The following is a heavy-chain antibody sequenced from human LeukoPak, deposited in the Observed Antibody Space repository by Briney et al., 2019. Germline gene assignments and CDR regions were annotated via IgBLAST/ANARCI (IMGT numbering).Heavy chain of an antibody. CDR3: ARRREGVTDAFDI. D-gene: IGHD3-10*01. CDR1: GGSISSSTYY. V-gene: IGHV4-39*01. J-gene: IGHJ3*02. Sequence: SETLSLTCTVSGGSISSSTYYWGWIRQPPGKGLEWIGSISYSGSTYYNPSLKSRVTISVDTSKNQFSLKLTSVTATDTAVYYCARRREGVTDAFDIWGQGTMVAVSS. CDR2: ISYSGST.